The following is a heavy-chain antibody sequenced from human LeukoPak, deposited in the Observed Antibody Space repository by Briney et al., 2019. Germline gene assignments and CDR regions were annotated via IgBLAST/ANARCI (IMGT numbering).Heavy chain of an antibody. Sequence: PSETLSLTCTVSGGSINNYYWSWIRQPPGKGLEWIGHIYYSGSNKNNPSLKSRVTMIVDTSKNQFSLKLTSVTAADTAMYFCARFGSYFEYWGQGILVTVSS. V-gene: IGHV4-59*12. CDR2: IYYSGSN. J-gene: IGHJ4*02. CDR3: ARFGSYFEY. D-gene: IGHD3-10*01. CDR1: GGSINNYY.